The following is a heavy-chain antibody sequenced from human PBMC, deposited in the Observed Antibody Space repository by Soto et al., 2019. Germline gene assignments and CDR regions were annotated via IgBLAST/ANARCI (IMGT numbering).Heavy chain of an antibody. CDR1: GSIFRGYG. D-gene: IGHD2-15*01. Sequence: QVQLVESGGGVVQPGRSLRLSCAASGSIFRGYGMHWVRQAPGKGLEWVAIIRFDGRNINYADSVMGRFTISRDHSKNTLYLEMNSLRVEGTAVYYCARGGVGGTAFRGYFDYWGQGTLVAVSS. CDR2: IRFDGRNI. J-gene: IGHJ4*02. CDR3: ARGGVGGTAFRGYFDY. V-gene: IGHV3-33*01.